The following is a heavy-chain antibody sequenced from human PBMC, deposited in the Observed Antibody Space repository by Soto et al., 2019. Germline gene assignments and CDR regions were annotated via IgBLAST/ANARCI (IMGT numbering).Heavy chain of an antibody. Sequence: ASVKVSCKASGDTRTDFSMHWVRQAPGQRPEWMGWLSVGNGDTKYSQKFQGRVTITRDTSARTAYMELSNLRSEDTAVYYCATSEGDCGGGSCYNYFYYSGMDVWGQGTTVTVSS. J-gene: IGHJ6*02. CDR3: ATSEGDCGGGSCYNYFYYSGMDV. V-gene: IGHV1-3*01. CDR1: GDTRTDFS. D-gene: IGHD2-15*01. CDR2: LSVGNGDT.